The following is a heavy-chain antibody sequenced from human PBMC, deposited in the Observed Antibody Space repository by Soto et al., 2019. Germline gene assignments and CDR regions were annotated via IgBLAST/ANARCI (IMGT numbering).Heavy chain of an antibody. CDR1: GYMFTGCY. CDR3: AAAAIPVAGRHPDF. Sequence: ASVNVSCKASGYMFTGCYLHWGRQAPGQGLEWMGWINPNNGVTTYAKNFQGRVTMTRDSSISTAYMELSSLRSDDTAVYFCAAAAIPVAGRHPDFWGQGTVVTVSS. CDR2: INPNNGVT. J-gene: IGHJ4*02. D-gene: IGHD6-19*01. V-gene: IGHV1-2*02.